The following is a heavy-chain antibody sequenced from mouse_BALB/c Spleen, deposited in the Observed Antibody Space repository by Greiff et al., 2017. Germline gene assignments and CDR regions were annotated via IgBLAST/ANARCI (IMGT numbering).Heavy chain of an antibody. J-gene: IGHJ2*01. D-gene: IGHD1-2*01. CDR3: ARGGLTTATYYFDY. V-gene: IGHV5-4*02. Sequence: EVQLVESGGGLVQPGGSRKLSCAASGFTFSDYYMYWVRQTPEKRLEWVATISDGGSYTYYPDSVKGRFTISRDNAKNNLYLQMSSLKSEDTAMYYCARGGLTTATYYFDYWGKGTTLTVAS. CDR2: ISDGGSYT. CDR1: GFTFSDYY.